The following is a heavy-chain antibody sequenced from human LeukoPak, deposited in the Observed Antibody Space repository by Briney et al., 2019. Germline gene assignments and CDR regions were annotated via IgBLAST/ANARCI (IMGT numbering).Heavy chain of an antibody. D-gene: IGHD3-3*01. CDR1: GGSISSSSYY. V-gene: IGHV4-39*07. Sequence: SETLSLTCTVSGGSISSSSYYWGWIRQPPGKGLEWIGSIYYSGSTYYNPSLKSRVTISVDTSKNQFSLKLSSVTAADTAVYYCARVIRFLEWLDWGQGTLVTVSS. CDR3: ARVIRFLEWLD. CDR2: IYYSGST. J-gene: IGHJ4*02.